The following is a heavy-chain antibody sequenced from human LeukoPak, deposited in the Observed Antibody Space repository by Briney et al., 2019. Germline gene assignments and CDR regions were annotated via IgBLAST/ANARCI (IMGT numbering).Heavy chain of an antibody. V-gene: IGHV4-34*01. Sequence: HPSETLSLTCAVYGGSFSNYYWGWIRQSLVKGLEWIGEINDSERIIYNPSLKSRVTISVDMSKNQFSLRLNSVTAADTAIYYCVRRWNYGIYYHIDVWGKGTTVTVSS. CDR2: INDSERI. J-gene: IGHJ6*03. CDR3: VRRWNYGIYYHIDV. D-gene: IGHD1-7*01. CDR1: GGSFSNYY.